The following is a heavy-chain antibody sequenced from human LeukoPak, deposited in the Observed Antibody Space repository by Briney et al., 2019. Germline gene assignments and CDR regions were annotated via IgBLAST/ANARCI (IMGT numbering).Heavy chain of an antibody. CDR2: IYRAVGA. CDR1: GFTVSRNY. D-gene: IGHD1-26*01. V-gene: IGHV3-53*01. J-gene: IGHJ4*02. Sequence: GGSLRLSCAASGFTVSRNYMSWVRQAPGKGLEWVSVIYRAVGAYYTDCVRGRFTIHRDKSKNTLYLQMSSLRADDTAVYYCAREVGGGATNYFDYWGQGTLVTVSS. CDR3: AREVGGGATNYFDY.